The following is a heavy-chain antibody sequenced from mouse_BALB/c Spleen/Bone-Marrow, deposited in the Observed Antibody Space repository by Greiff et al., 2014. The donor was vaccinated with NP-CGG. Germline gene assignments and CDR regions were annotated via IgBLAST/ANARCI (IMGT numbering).Heavy chain of an antibody. CDR2: IHPYNDGT. J-gene: IGHJ2*01. CDR1: GYTFTSYV. CDR3: ARRYGNDYFDY. Sequence: QLVESGPELVKPGASVKMSCKASGYTFTSYVMHWVKQKPGQGLEWIGYIHPYNDGTKYNEKFKGKATLTSDKSSSTAYMELSSLTSEDSAVYYCARRYGNDYFDYWGQGTTLTVSS. D-gene: IGHD2-10*02. V-gene: IGHV1-14*01.